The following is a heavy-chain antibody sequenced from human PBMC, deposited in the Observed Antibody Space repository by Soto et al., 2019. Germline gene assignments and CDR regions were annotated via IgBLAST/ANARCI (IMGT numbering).Heavy chain of an antibody. J-gene: IGHJ6*02. V-gene: IGHV3-7*01. CDR3: ARVLIVLVPAANQNYYYYGMDV. D-gene: IGHD2-2*01. Sequence: PGGSLRLSCAASGFTFSSYWMSWVRQAPGKGLEWVANIKQDGSEKYYVDSVKGRFTISRDNAKNSLYLQMNSLRAEDTAVYYCARVLIVLVPAANQNYYYYGMDVWGQGTTVTVSS. CDR2: IKQDGSEK. CDR1: GFTFSSYW.